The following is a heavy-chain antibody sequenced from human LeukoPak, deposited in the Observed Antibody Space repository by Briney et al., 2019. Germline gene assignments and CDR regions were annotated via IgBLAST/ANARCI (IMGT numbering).Heavy chain of an antibody. CDR2: INPNRGGT. D-gene: IGHD1-26*01. J-gene: IGHJ4*02. Sequence: ASVKVSCKASGYTFTGYYMHWVRQAPGQGLEWMGWINPNRGGTNYEQKFQGRITMTTDTSTSTAYMELRSLRYDDTAVYSCARDWEHVGPDYWGQGTLVTVSS. CDR1: GYTFTGYY. V-gene: IGHV1-2*02. CDR3: ARDWEHVGPDY.